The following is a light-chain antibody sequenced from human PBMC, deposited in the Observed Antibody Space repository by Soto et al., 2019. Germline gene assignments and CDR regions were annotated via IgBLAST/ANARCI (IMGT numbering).Light chain of an antibody. Sequence: QSALTQPRSVSGSPGQSVTISCTGTSSDVGGYNYVSWYQQRPGKAPKLMIYDVSKRPSGVPDRFSGSKSGNTASLTISGLQAEDEADYYCCSYAGSYTSLYVFGTGTKLTVL. CDR2: DVS. CDR1: SSDVGGYNY. J-gene: IGLJ1*01. V-gene: IGLV2-11*01. CDR3: CSYAGSYTSLYV.